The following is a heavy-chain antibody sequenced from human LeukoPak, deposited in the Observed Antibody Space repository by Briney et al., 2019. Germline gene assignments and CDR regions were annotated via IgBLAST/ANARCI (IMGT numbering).Heavy chain of an antibody. Sequence: ASVKVSCKASGYTFTSYYMHWVRQAPGQGLEWMGIINPSGGSTSYAQKFQGRVTMTRDMSTSTDYMELSSLRSEDTAVYYCARDWVAGRAVDYWGQGTLVTVSS. D-gene: IGHD6-19*01. CDR2: INPSGGST. CDR1: GYTFTSYY. J-gene: IGHJ4*02. CDR3: ARDWVAGRAVDY. V-gene: IGHV1-46*01.